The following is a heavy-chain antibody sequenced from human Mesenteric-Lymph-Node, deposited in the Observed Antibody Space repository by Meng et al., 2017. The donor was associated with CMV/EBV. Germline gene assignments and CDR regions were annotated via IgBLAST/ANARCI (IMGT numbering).Heavy chain of an antibody. CDR1: GGTFSSYT. CDR2: IIPILGIA. CDR3: AGGIAAAGSRWFDP. J-gene: IGHJ5*02. Sequence: QVQLVQSGAEVKKPGSSVKVSCKASGGTFSSYTISWVRQAPGQGLEWMGRIIPILGIANYAQKFQGRVTITADKSTSTAYMELSSLRSEDTAVYYCAGGIAAAGSRWFDPWGQGTLLTVSS. V-gene: IGHV1-69*02. D-gene: IGHD6-13*01.